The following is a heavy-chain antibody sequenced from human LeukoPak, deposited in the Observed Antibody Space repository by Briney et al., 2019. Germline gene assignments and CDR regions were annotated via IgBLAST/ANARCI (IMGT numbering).Heavy chain of an antibody. CDR3: AKASKGIRFLEWLYFDY. V-gene: IGHV3-30*02. CDR1: GFTFSSYG. Sequence: GGSLRLSCAASGFTFSSYGMHWVRQAPGKGLEWVAFIRYDGSNKYYADSVKGRFTISRDNSKNTLYLQKNSLRAEDTAVYYCAKASKGIRFLEWLYFDYWGQGTLVTVSS. J-gene: IGHJ4*02. D-gene: IGHD3-3*01. CDR2: IRYDGSNK.